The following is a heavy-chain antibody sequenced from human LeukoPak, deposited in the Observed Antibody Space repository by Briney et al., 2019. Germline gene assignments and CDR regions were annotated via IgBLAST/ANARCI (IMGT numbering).Heavy chain of an antibody. J-gene: IGHJ4*02. CDR2: IYYSGST. CDR1: GGSISSSSYY. CDR3: ARSPDFWSGYSYFDY. D-gene: IGHD3-3*01. Sequence: SETLSLTCTVSGGSISSSSYYWGWIRQPPGKGLEWIGSIYYSGSTYYNPSLKSRVTISVDTSKNQFSLKLSSVTAADTAVYYCARSPDFWSGYSYFDYWGQGTLVTVSS. V-gene: IGHV4-39*07.